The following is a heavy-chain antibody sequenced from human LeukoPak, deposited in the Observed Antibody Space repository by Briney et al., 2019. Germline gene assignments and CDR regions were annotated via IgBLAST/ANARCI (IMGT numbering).Heavy chain of an antibody. Sequence: GRSLRLSCAASGFTFSSYGMHWVRQAPGKGLEWVAVIWYDGSNKYYADSVKGRFTISRDNSKSTLYLQMNSLRAEDTAVYYCAKGRYYYDSSGYHDAFDIWGQGTMVTVSS. J-gene: IGHJ3*02. V-gene: IGHV3-33*06. D-gene: IGHD3-22*01. CDR2: IWYDGSNK. CDR1: GFTFSSYG. CDR3: AKGRYYYDSSGYHDAFDI.